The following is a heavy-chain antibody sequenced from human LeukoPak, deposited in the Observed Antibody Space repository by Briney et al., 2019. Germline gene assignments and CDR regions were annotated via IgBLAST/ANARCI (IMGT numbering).Heavy chain of an antibody. CDR3: ARRNDFGI. CDR2: ISYTGST. J-gene: IGHJ3*02. CDR1: GGSISSSSYY. Sequence: PSETLSLTCTVSGGSISSSSYYWGWIRQPPGKGLEWIGSISYTGSTYYSPSLKSRVTISIDTSKNQFSLKLSSVTAADTAVYYCARRNDFGIWGQGTMVTVSS. V-gene: IGHV4-39*01.